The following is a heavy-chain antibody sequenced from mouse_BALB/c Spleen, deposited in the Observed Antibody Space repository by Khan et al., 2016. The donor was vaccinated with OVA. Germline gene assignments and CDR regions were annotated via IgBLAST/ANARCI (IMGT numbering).Heavy chain of an antibody. Sequence: VKLLESGAELVRPGSSVKISCKASGYAFSSYWMNWVKQRPGQGLEWIGQIYPGDGDTNYHGKFKGKATLTADKSSSTAYMQLSSLTSEDSAVDFCERHYVRDYWGQGTSVTVSS. V-gene: IGHV1-80*01. CDR1: GYAFSSYW. CDR3: ERHYVRDY. J-gene: IGHJ4*01. CDR2: IYPGDGDT.